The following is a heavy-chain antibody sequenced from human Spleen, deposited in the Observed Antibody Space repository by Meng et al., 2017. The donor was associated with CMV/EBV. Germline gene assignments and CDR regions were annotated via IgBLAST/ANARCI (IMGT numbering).Heavy chain of an antibody. CDR3: ATSSQQYQRNWFDP. CDR1: GGSFSGYY. Sequence: GSLRLSCAVYGGSFSGYYWSWIRQPPGKGLEWIGEINHSGSTNYNPSLKSRVTISVDTSKNQFSLKLSSVTAADTAVYYCATSSQQYQRNWFDPWGQGTLVTVSS. V-gene: IGHV4-34*01. J-gene: IGHJ5*02. CDR2: INHSGST. D-gene: IGHD2-2*01.